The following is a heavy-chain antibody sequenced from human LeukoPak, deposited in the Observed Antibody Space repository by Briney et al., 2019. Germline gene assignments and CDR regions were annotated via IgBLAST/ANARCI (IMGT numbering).Heavy chain of an antibody. CDR2: IWHDGSNK. D-gene: IGHD1-14*01. CDR3: ASLTEPDYYYGMDV. J-gene: IGHJ6*02. CDR1: GFTFSSYG. V-gene: IGHV3-33*01. Sequence: PGRSLRLSCAASGFTFSSYGMHWVRQAPGKGLEWVAVIWHDGSNKYYADSVKGRFTISRDNSKNTLYLQMNSLRAEDTAVYYCASLTEPDYYYGMDVWGQGTTVTVSS.